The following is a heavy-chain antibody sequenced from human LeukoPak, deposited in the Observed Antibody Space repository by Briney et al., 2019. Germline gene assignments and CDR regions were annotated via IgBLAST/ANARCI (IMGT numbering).Heavy chain of an antibody. CDR1: GGTFSSYA. J-gene: IGHJ4*02. D-gene: IGHD3-10*01. Sequence: HRASVKVSCKASGGTFSSYAISWVRQAPGQGLEWMGGIIPIFGTANYAQKFQGRVTITADESTSTAYMELSSLRSEDTAVYYCARDSPYYGSGSYIDWGQGTLVTVSS. CDR3: ARDSPYYGSGSYID. CDR2: IIPIFGTA. V-gene: IGHV1-69*13.